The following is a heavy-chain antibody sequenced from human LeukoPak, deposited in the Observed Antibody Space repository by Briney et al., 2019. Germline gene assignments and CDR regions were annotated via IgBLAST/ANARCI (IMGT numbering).Heavy chain of an antibody. CDR3: ARDVVVGATPWSHYYGMDV. Sequence: GASVKVSCKASGYTFTSYGISWVRQAPGQGLEWMGWISAYNGNTNYAQKFQGRVTMTTDTSTSTAYTELRSLRSDDTAVYYCARDVVVGATPWSHYYGMDVWGQGTTVTVSS. V-gene: IGHV1-18*01. J-gene: IGHJ6*02. CDR2: ISAYNGNT. CDR1: GYTFTSYG. D-gene: IGHD1-26*01.